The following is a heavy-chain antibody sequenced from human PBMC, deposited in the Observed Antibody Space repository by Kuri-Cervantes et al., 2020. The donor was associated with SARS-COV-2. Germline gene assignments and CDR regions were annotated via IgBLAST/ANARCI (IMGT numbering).Heavy chain of an antibody. V-gene: IGHV4-59*01. J-gene: IGHJ2*01. CDR3: ARDHRGKNWNHRTFWYFDL. Sequence: GSLRLSCTVSGGPISSYYWSWIRQPPGKGLEWIGYIYYSGSTNYNPSLKSRVTISVDTSKNQFSLKLSSVTAADTAVYYCARDHRGKNWNHRTFWYFDLWGRGTLVTVSS. CDR1: GGPISSYY. CDR2: IYYSGST. D-gene: IGHD1-14*01.